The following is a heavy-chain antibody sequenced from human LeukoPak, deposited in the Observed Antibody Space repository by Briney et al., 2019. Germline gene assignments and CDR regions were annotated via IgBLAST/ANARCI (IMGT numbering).Heavy chain of an antibody. CDR3: ARDPLLSGWYYFDY. V-gene: IGHV1-2*02. CDR2: INPNSGGT. CDR1: GYTFTGYY. D-gene: IGHD6-19*01. J-gene: IGHJ4*02. Sequence: SCKAXGYTFTGYYMHWVRQGPGQGLEWMGWINPNSGGTNYAQKFQGRVTMTRETSISTAYMEVSRLRSDDTAVYYCARDPLLSGWYYFDYWGQGTLVTVSS.